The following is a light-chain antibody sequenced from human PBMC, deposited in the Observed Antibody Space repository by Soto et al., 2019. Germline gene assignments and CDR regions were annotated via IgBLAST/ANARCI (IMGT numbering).Light chain of an antibody. V-gene: IGKV3-11*01. J-gene: IGKJ5*01. CDR3: QQRSNWPPSIT. Sequence: IGCTQSPPTLSLSPGERGILSCRAIESVTNYLAWYQQKPGQAPRLLVYDVSNRATGIPARFSGGGSGTDFTLTISNLEPEDFAVYYCQQRSNWPPSITFGQGTRLEIK. CDR1: ESVTNY. CDR2: DVS.